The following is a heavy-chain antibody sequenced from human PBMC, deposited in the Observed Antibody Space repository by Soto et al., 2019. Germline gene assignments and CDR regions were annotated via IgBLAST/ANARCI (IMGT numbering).Heavy chain of an antibody. Sequence: GGSLRLSCAASGFTFSSYAMSWVRQAPGKGLEWVSGISGSGGSTYYADSVKGRFTISRDNSKNTLYLQMNSLRAEDTAVYYCAKSTTVTTRWWFDPRGQGTLVTVSS. J-gene: IGHJ5*02. CDR1: GFTFSSYA. CDR2: ISGSGGST. D-gene: IGHD4-17*01. V-gene: IGHV3-23*01. CDR3: AKSTTVTTRWWFDP.